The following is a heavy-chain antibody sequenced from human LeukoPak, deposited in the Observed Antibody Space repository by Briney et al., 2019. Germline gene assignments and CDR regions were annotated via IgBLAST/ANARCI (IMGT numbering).Heavy chain of an antibody. CDR2: ISSSGSTI. CDR1: GFTFSSYE. J-gene: IGHJ4*02. Sequence: PGGSLRLSCAASGFTFSSYEMNWVRQAPGKGLEWVSYISSSGSTIYYADSVKGRFTISRDNAKNSLYLQMNSLRAEDTAVYYCASKTRDTAMVHFDYWGQGTLVTVSS. D-gene: IGHD5-18*01. CDR3: ASKTRDTAMVHFDY. V-gene: IGHV3-48*03.